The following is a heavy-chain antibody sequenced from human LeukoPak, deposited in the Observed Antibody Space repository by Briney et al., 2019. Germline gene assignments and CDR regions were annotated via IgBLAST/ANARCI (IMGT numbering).Heavy chain of an antibody. Sequence: SETLSLTCTVSGGSISSSSYYWDWIRQPPGKGLEWIGTIYYSGTTYYNPSLKSRVTISIDTSKNQFSLKLSSVTAADTAVYYCAGRGYSYGYWGQGTLVTVSS. CDR2: IYYSGTT. CDR3: AGRGYSYGY. J-gene: IGHJ4*02. V-gene: IGHV4-39*07. D-gene: IGHD5-18*01. CDR1: GGSISSSSYY.